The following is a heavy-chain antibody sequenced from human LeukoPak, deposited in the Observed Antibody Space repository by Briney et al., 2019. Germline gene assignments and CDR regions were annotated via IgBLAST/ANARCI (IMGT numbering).Heavy chain of an antibody. D-gene: IGHD2-21*02. J-gene: IGHJ4*02. CDR3: AKYVGRVTSNNDY. V-gene: IGHV3-21*04. Sequence: GGSLRLSCAASGFTFSSYSMNWVRQAPGKGLEWVSSISSSSSYIYYADSVKGRFTISRDNSKNTLYLQMNSLRAEDTAVYYCAKYVGRVTSNNDYWGQGTLVTVSS. CDR2: ISSSSSYI. CDR1: GFTFSSYS.